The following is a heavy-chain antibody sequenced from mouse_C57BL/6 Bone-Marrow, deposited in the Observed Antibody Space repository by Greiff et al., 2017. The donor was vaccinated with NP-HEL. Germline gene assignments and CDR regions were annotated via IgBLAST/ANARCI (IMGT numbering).Heavy chain of an antibody. CDR2: ISSGGDYI. D-gene: IGHD4-1*01. CDR3: TRDLGLYWYFDV. J-gene: IGHJ1*03. V-gene: IGHV5-9-1*02. CDR1: GFTFSSYA. Sequence: EVKVVESGEGLVKPGGSLKLSCAASGFTFSSYAMSWVRQTPEKRLEWVAYISSGGDYIYYADTVKGRFPISRDNARNTLYLQMSSLKSEDTAMYYCTRDLGLYWYFDVWGTGTTVTVSS.